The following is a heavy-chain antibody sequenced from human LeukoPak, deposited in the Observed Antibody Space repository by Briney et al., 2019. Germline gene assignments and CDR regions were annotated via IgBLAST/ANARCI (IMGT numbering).Heavy chain of an antibody. V-gene: IGHV4-30-4*08. D-gene: IGHD2-2*01. CDR1: GGSISSYY. Sequence: SETLSLTCTVSGGSISSYYWSWIRLPPGKGLEWIGYIYYSGSTYYNPSLKSRVTISVDTSKNQFSLKLSSVTAADTAVYYCARVCVVVVPAAIRSWFDPWGQGTLVTVSS. CDR2: IYYSGST. CDR3: ARVCVVVVPAAIRSWFDP. J-gene: IGHJ5*02.